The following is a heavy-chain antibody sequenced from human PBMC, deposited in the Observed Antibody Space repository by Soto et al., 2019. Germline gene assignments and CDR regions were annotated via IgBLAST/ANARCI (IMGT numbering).Heavy chain of an antibody. Sequence: QVQLVQSGAEVTKPGSSVKVSCKASGGTFSSYAISWVRQAPGQGLEWMGGIIPIFGTANYAQKFQGRVTITADDSMCTAYMELGSLRSEDTAVYYCERDRSPHIVVVTADISGVYVMDVWGQWTTVTVSS. CDR1: GGTFSSYA. V-gene: IGHV1-69*01. CDR2: IIPIFGTA. CDR3: ERDRSPHIVVVTADISGVYVMDV. D-gene: IGHD2-21*02. J-gene: IGHJ6*02.